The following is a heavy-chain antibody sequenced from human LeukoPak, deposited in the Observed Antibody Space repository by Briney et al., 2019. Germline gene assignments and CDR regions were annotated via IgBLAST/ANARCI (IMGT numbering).Heavy chain of an antibody. CDR1: GGSFSGYY. V-gene: IGHV4-34*01. J-gene: IGHJ4*02. CDR3: ARQNYGSAPLRY. D-gene: IGHD3-10*01. CDR2: INHSGST. Sequence: SKTLSLTCAVYGGSFSGYYWSWIRQPPGKGLEWIGEINHSGSTNYNPSLMSRVTISVDTSKNQFSLKLSSVTAADTAVYFCARQNYGSAPLRYWGQGTLVTVSS.